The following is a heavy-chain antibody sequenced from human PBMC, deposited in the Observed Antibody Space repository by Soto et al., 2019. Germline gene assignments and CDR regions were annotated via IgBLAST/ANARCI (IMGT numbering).Heavy chain of an antibody. D-gene: IGHD5-12*01. CDR3: ARGTSQDIVATKLGYYYYYYGMDV. CDR2: IDPSDSYT. Sequence: EVQLVQSGAEVKKPGESLRISCKGSGYSFTSYWISWVRQMPGKGLEWMGRIDPSDSYTNYSPSFQGHVTISADKSISTAYLQWSSLKASDTAMYYCARGTSQDIVATKLGYYYYYYGMDVWGQGTTVTVSS. J-gene: IGHJ6*02. CDR1: GYSFTSYW. V-gene: IGHV5-10-1*03.